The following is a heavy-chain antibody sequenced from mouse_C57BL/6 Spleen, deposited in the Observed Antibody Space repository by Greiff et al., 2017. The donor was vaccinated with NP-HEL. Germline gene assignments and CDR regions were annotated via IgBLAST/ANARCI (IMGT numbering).Heavy chain of an antibody. CDR1: GFTFSSYA. J-gene: IGHJ4*01. CDR2: ISDGGSYT. V-gene: IGHV5-4*01. Sequence: EVKLMESGGGLVKPGGSLKLSCAASGFTFSSYALSWVRQTPEKRLEWVATISDGGSYTYYPDNVTGRFTISRDNAKNNLYLQMSHLKSEDTAMYYCARDRRMDYWGQGTSVTVSS. CDR3: ARDRRMDY.